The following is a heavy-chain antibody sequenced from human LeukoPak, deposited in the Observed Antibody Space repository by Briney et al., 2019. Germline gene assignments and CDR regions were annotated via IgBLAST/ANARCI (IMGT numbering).Heavy chain of an antibody. CDR1: GFTFSDYY. V-gene: IGHV3-11*05. CDR2: ISSSSSYT. D-gene: IGHD2-2*01. CDR3: ARDSPRCSSTSCLEDYGMDV. Sequence: PGGSLRLSWAASGFTFSDYYMSWIRQAPGKGREGVSYISSSSSYTNYADSVKGRFTISRDNAKNSLYLQMNSLRAEDTAVYYCARDSPRCSSTSCLEDYGMDVWGQGTTVTVSS. J-gene: IGHJ6*02.